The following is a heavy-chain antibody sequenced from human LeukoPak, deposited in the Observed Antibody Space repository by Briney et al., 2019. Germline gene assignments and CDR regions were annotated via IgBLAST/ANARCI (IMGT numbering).Heavy chain of an antibody. Sequence: GESLKISCKRSGSHFNTYWIGWLRQMPGKGLEWMGIIYPSDPDTSYSPSFQGQVTISADKSITTAYLQWSSLKASDTAMYNCTRSGAGGGSFDYGGEGTLVSVSS. V-gene: IGHV5-51*01. D-gene: IGHD3-16*01. CDR1: GSHFNTYW. J-gene: IGHJ4*02. CDR2: IYPSDPDT. CDR3: TRSGAGGGSFDY.